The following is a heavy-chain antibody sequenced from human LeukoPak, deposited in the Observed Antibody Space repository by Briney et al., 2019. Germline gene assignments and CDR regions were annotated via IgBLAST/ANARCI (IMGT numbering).Heavy chain of an antibody. D-gene: IGHD3-10*01. V-gene: IGHV3-30*04. CDR2: ISYDGNKQ. Sequence: GGSLRLSCAASGFTFKSYAMHWVRHAPGKALEWVAIISYDGNKQHYAESVKGRFTISSDSSRNTLFLQMNSLRAEDTAVYYCARDSIAYGSGSYLHSWGQGTLVTVSS. CDR3: ARDSIAYGSGSYLHS. CDR1: GFTFKSYA. J-gene: IGHJ4*02.